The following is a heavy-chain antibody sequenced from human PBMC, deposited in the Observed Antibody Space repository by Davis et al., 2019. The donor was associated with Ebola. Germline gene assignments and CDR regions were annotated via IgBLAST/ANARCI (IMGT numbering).Heavy chain of an antibody. V-gene: IGHV3-23*01. CDR1: GFTFSSSA. Sequence: GESLKISCAASGFTFSSSAISWVRQAPGKGLEWVSGIAASGDSPYYVDSVKGRFTISRDNTKNSLYLQMNYLRAEDTAVYFCARGVAVDGFYFEYWGQGTLVTVSS. CDR3: ARGVAVDGFYFEY. CDR2: IAASGDSP. D-gene: IGHD6-19*01. J-gene: IGHJ4*02.